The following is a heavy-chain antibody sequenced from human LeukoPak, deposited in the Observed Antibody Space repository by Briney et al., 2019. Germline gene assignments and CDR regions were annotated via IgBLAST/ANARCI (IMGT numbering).Heavy chain of an antibody. CDR2: INPNSGGT. Sequence: ASVKVSCKASGYTFTGYYMHWVRQAPGQGLEWMGWINPNSGGTNYAQKFQGRVTMTRDTSISTAYMELSRLRSDDTAVYYCARDRGYFDWLTARIEFDYWGQGTLVTVSS. CDR1: GYTFTGYY. J-gene: IGHJ4*02. V-gene: IGHV1-2*02. D-gene: IGHD3-9*01. CDR3: ARDRGYFDWLTARIEFDY.